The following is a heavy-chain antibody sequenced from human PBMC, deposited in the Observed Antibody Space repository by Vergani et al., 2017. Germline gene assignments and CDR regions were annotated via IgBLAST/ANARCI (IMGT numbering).Heavy chain of an antibody. D-gene: IGHD3-16*01. CDR2: ISSSSSYI. J-gene: IGHJ4*02. CDR1: GFTFSSYS. V-gene: IGHV3-21*01. Sequence: EVQLVESGGGLVKPGGSLRLSCAASGFTFSSYSMNWVRQAPGKGLVWVSSISSSSSYIYYADSVKGRFTISRDNAKNTLYLQMNSLRAEDTAVYYCASLHGGLFDYWGQGTLVTVSA. CDR3: ASLHGGLFDY.